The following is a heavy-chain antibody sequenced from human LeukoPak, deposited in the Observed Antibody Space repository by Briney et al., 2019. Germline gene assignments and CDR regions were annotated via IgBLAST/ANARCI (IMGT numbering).Heavy chain of an antibody. CDR2: IYYSGST. J-gene: IGHJ3*02. V-gene: IGHV4-59*12. D-gene: IGHD3-22*01. Sequence: SETLSLTCTVSGGSISSYYWSWIRQPPGKGLEWIGYIYYSGSTNYNPSLKSRVTISVDTSKNQFSLKLSSVTAADTAVYYCARMILYYYDSSGSYDAFDIWGQGTMVTVSS. CDR1: GGSISSYY. CDR3: ARMILYYYDSSGSYDAFDI.